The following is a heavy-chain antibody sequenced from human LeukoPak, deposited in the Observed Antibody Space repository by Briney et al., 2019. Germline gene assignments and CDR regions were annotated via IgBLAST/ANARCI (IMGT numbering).Heavy chain of an antibody. CDR1: GFTFSNHA. J-gene: IGHJ4*02. CDR2: IRPSCDIA. V-gene: IGHV3-23*01. D-gene: IGHD3-10*01. Sequence: GGSLRLSCAASGFTFSNHAMNWVRQAPGEGLEWVSGIRPSCDIAYYADSVKGRFTISRDNSKNTLYLEVISLTAEDTAVYYCAKDDAWLRFGEWSQGTLVTVSS. CDR3: AKDDAWLRFGE.